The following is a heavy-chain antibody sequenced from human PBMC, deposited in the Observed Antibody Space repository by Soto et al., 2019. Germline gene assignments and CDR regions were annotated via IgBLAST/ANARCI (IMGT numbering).Heavy chain of an antibody. Sequence: QVQLQESGPGLVKPPQTLSLNCTVSGASISRGGYYWTWIRQHPGQGLEWIGYIYSSGSTYYNPSLKSRLTISVDTSKNQFSRKLNSVTAADTAVYYCAHDSRGGVRSDYRGQGTLVTVSS. V-gene: IGHV4-31*03. CDR3: AHDSRGGVRSDY. CDR2: IYSSGST. D-gene: IGHD3-16*01. J-gene: IGHJ4*02. CDR1: GASISRGGYY.